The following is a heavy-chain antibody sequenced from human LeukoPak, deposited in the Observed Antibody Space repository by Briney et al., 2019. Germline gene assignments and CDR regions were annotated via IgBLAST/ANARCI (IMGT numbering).Heavy chain of an antibody. CDR2: IIPIFGTA. CDR1: GGTFSSYA. V-gene: IGHV1-69*05. CDR3: ASDRLYYGSGSYDY. J-gene: IGHJ4*02. Sequence: SVKVSCKASGGTFSSYAISWVRQAPGQGLEWMGGIIPIFGTANYAQKFQGRVTITTDESTSTAYMELSSLRSEDTAVYYCASDRLYYGSGSYDYWGQGTLVTVSS. D-gene: IGHD3-10*01.